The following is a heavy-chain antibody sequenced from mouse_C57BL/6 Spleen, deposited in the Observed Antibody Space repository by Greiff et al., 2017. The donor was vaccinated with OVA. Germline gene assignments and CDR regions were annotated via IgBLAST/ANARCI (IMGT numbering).Heavy chain of an antibody. D-gene: IGHD1-1*01. CDR1: GYSFTGYY. CDR3: ARRGDYGSSYWYFDV. V-gene: IGHV1-42*01. CDR2: INPSTGGT. J-gene: IGHJ1*03. Sequence: VHVKQSGPELVKPGASVKISCKASGYSFTGYYMNWVKQSPEKSLEWIGEINPSTGGTTYNQKFKAKATLTVDKSSSTAYMQLKSLTSEDSAVYYCARRGDYGSSYWYFDVWGTGTTVTVSS.